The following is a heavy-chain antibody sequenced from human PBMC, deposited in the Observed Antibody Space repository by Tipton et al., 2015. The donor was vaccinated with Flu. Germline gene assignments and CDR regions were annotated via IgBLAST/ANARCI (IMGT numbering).Heavy chain of an antibody. CDR1: GGSVNTNIFY. CDR2: IFYSGTT. J-gene: IGHJ4*02. Sequence: GLVKPSETLSLTCTVSGGSVNTNIFYWGWVRQPPGKGLEWIGTIFYSGTTFYNSSVRSRVTMSVDTSRNLFSVSLSSVTAEDTAVYFCVRHYFSSTGRYYFDSWGPGALVTVSS. CDR3: VRHYFSSTGRYYFDS. V-gene: IGHV4-39*01. D-gene: IGHD2-8*02.